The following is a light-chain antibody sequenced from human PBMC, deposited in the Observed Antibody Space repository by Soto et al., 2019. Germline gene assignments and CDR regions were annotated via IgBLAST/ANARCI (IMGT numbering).Light chain of an antibody. J-gene: IGKJ1*01. CDR1: QGINNW. CDR3: QQYNSYPWT. CDR2: KAS. Sequence: EIQMTQSPSYVSASEGDRVTITCRASQGINNWLAWYQQKPGKAPKLLIYKASTLESGVPSNFSGSGSGTEVTLTISSLQTEDFATYDCQQYNSYPWTFGQGTKVDIK. V-gene: IGKV1-5*03.